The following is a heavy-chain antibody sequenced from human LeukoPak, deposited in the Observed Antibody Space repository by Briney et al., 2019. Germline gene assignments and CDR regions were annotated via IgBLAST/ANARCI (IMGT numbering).Heavy chain of an antibody. V-gene: IGHV4-59*12. CDR1: GDSMSSFY. J-gene: IGHJ4*02. Sequence: SETLSLTCTVSGDSMSSFYWNWIRQPPGKGLEWIGYTYYTGSTNYNPSLKSRVTISVDTSKNQFSLKLSSVTAADTAVYYCARDGDSGWYVIDYWGQGTLVTVSS. D-gene: IGHD6-19*01. CDR3: ARDGDSGWYVIDY. CDR2: TYYTGST.